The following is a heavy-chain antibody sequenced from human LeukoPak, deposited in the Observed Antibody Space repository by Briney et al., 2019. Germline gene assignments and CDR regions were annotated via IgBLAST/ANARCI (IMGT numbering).Heavy chain of an antibody. J-gene: IGHJ3*02. V-gene: IGHV3-53*01. Sequence: GGSLRLSCAASGFTVSSNYMSWVRQAPGKGLEWVSVIYSGGSTYFADSVKGRFTISGDNSKNTVYLQMNSLRAEDTAVYYCARVKYSDSSGYYYGAFDIWGQGTMVTVSS. CDR1: GFTVSSNY. D-gene: IGHD3-22*01. CDR2: IYSGGST. CDR3: ARVKYSDSSGYYYGAFDI.